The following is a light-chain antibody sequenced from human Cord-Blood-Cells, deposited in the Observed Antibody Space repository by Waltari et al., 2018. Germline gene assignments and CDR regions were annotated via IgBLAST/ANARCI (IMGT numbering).Light chain of an antibody. CDR3: QQRSNWIT. CDR2: DAS. CDR1: QSVSSY. V-gene: IGKV3-11*01. Sequence: LVLTHSPATLSLSPGERAPLSCRASQSVSSYLAWYQQKPGQAPRLLIYDASNRATGIPARFSGSGSGTDFTLTISSLEPEDFAVYYCQQRSNWITFGQGTRLEIK. J-gene: IGKJ5*01.